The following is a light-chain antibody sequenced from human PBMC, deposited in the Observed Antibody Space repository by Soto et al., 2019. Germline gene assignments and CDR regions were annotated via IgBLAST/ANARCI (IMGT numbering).Light chain of an antibody. CDR1: QGISRT. CDR3: LQYNNWPPFT. Sequence: EIVMTQSPATLSVSPGETATLSCRASQGISRTLAWYQLKSGQAPRLLFYGASTRATGVPARFSGSGSGTEFTLTISSLQSEDFALYYCLQYNNWPPFTFGQGTRLEIK. CDR2: GAS. J-gene: IGKJ5*01. V-gene: IGKV3-15*01.